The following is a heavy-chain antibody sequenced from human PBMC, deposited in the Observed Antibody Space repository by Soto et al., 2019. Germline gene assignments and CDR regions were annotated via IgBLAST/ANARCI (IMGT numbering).Heavy chain of an antibody. V-gene: IGHV1-69*13. CDR2: IIPMFGRA. CDR1: GRTFSSYA. Sequence: SVEVACKASGRTFSSYAIMWVRQAPGQGLEWMGGIIPMFGRANYAQKVQGRVTITADESTSTAYMELSSLRSKDTAVYYCARESWLHPYGGAFEIWGQGTMVTVSS. D-gene: IGHD4-17*01. J-gene: IGHJ3*02. CDR3: ARESWLHPYGGAFEI.